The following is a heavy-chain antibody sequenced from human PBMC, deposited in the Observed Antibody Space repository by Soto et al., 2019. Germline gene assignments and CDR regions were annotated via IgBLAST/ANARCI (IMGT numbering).Heavy chain of an antibody. J-gene: IGHJ3*01. V-gene: IGHV1-69*06. CDR3: ARGVSNSGAYYTGPSAYDL. Sequence: QVQLVQSGAVVKKPGSSVEVSCKASGGTFNGYGISWVRQAPGQGLEWMGGTVPVFDTSKYGPRVQGRVTITADKSTSTAYMELSSVRSEDTAIYFCARGVSNSGAYYTGPSAYDLWGQGTLVIVSS. D-gene: IGHD3-10*01. CDR2: TVPVFDTS. CDR1: GGTFNGYG.